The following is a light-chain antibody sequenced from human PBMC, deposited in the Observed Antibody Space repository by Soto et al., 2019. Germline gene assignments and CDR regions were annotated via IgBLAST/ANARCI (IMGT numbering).Light chain of an antibody. J-gene: IGLJ3*02. V-gene: IGLV2-14*03. CDR1: SSDIGGYDY. CDR2: HVT. Sequence: QSALTQPASVSGSPGQSITFSCTGTSSDIGGYDYVSWYQQLPGKVPKLILYHVTKRPSGVSSRFSGSKSGNTASLTISGLQAEDEADYYCVSYTSSDTWVFGGGTKVTVL. CDR3: VSYTSSDTWV.